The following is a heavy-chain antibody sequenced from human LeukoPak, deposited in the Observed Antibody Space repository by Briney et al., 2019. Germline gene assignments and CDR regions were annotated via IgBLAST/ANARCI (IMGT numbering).Heavy chain of an antibody. CDR1: GSSISSHS. D-gene: IGHD7-27*01. CDR2: VSNNGNI. J-gene: IGHJ4*02. V-gene: IGHV4-59*11. CDR3: ARDNWGSLDY. Sequence: SETLSLTCTVSGSSISSHSWGWVRQPPGKGLEWIGYVSNNGNINYNPALKSRVTISVDTSKRQFSLKLSSVTVADTAIYYCARDNWGSLDYWGQGTLVTVSS.